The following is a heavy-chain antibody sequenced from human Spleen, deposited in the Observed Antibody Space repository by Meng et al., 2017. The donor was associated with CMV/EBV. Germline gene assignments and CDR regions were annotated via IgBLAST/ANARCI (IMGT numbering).Heavy chain of an antibody. CDR1: GFTFSSYG. CDR3: AKDHDDILTGYCNY. V-gene: IGHV3-30*02. J-gene: IGHJ4*02. Sequence: GGSLRLPCAASGFTFSSYGMHWVRQAPGKGLEWVAFIRYDGSNKYYADSVKGRFTISRDNSKNTLYLQMSSLRAEDTAVYYCAKDHDDILTGYCNYWGQGTLVTVSS. D-gene: IGHD3-9*01. CDR2: IRYDGSNK.